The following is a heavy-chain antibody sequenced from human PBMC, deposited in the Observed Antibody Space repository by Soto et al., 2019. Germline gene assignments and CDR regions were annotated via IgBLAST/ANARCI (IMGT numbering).Heavy chain of an antibody. CDR3: ARTSGFVVVPAAMLGAFDI. CDR1: GGSISSGGYY. V-gene: IGHV4-31*03. D-gene: IGHD2-2*01. Sequence: QVQLQESGPGLVKPSQTLSLTCTVSGGSISSGGYYWSWIRQHPGKGLEWIGYIYYSGSTYYNPSLKSRVTISVDTSKNQFSLKLSSVTAADTAVYYCARTSGFVVVPAAMLGAFDIWGQGTMVTVSS. CDR2: IYYSGST. J-gene: IGHJ3*02.